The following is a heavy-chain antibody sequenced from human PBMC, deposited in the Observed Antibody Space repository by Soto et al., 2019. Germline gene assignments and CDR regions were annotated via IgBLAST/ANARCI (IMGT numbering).Heavy chain of an antibody. CDR1: GYTFTSYG. CDR3: ARDGVVVVPAAPPYYYYGMDV. V-gene: IGHV1-8*02. J-gene: IGHJ6*02. D-gene: IGHD2-2*01. CDR2: MNPNSGNT. Sequence: ASVKVSCKASGYTFTSYGINWVRQAPGQGLEWMGWMNPNSGNTGYAQKFQGRVTMTRNTSISTAYMELSSLRSEDTAVYYCARDGVVVVPAAPPYYYYGMDVWGQGTTVTVSS.